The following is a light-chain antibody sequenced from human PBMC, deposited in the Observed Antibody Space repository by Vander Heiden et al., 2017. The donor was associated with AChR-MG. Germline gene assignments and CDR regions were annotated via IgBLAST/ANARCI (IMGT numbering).Light chain of an antibody. Sequence: DIQMTQSPSSLSASVGDRVTVTCRASQTISNYLNWYQQKPGKAPNLLIYAASSLQSGVPSRFSGSGSGTDFTLTISSLQPDDFATYYCQQSDSPPRTFGQGTKVEIK. CDR2: AAS. V-gene: IGKV1-39*01. J-gene: IGKJ1*01. CDR1: QTISNY. CDR3: QQSDSPPRT.